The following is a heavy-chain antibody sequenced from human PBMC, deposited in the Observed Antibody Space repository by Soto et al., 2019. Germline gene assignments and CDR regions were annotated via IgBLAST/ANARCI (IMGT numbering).Heavy chain of an antibody. D-gene: IGHD3-22*01. CDR3: AREDYYENGYYVV. CDR2: IYTSGTT. CDR1: GRCIIVYY. V-gene: IGHV4-4*07. J-gene: IGHJ4*02. Sequence: PSSSXALTGTVGGRCIIVYYFILIRHPAGERLELIGRIYTSGTTDFNPSLKGRVTMSVDTSKNQFSLKLTSVTAADTALYYCAREDYYENGYYVVWGQGTQV.